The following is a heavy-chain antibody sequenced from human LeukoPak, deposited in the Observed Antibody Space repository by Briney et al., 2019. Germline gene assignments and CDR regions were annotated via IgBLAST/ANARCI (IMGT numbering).Heavy chain of an antibody. V-gene: IGHV4-31*03. J-gene: IGHJ4*02. CDR3: AWRYSYGYDLYDY. CDR2: IYYSGST. CDR1: GGSISSGGYY. Sequence: PSETLSLTCTVSGGSISSGGYYWSWIRQHPGKGLEWIGYIYYSGSTYYNPSLKSRVTISVDTSKNQFSLKLSSVTAADTAVYYCAWRYSYGYDLYDYWGQGTLVTVSS. D-gene: IGHD5-18*01.